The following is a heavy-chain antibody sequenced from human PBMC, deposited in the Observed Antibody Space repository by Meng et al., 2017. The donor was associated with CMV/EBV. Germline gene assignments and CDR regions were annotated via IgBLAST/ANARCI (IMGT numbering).Heavy chain of an antibody. Sequence: QVQLQESGPGLVKPSETLSLPCTVSGGSISSYYWSWIRQPAGKGLEWIGRIYTSGSTNYNSSLKSRVTMSVDTSKNQFSLKLSSVTAADTAVYYCAREMPIAAAGCFDYWGQGTLVTVSS. V-gene: IGHV4-4*07. CDR3: AREMPIAAAGCFDY. J-gene: IGHJ4*02. CDR1: GGSISSYY. CDR2: IYTSGST. D-gene: IGHD6-13*01.